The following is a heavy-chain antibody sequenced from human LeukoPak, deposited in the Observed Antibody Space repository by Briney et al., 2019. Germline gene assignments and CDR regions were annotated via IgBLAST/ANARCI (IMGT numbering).Heavy chain of an antibody. Sequence: GGSLRLSCAASGLTVSSNYMSWVRQAPGKGLEWVSVIYSGGNTYYADSVKGRFTISRDNSKNTLYLQMNSLRAEDTAVYYCARAVTSGYSSSLFDYWGQGTLVIVSS. V-gene: IGHV3-53*01. D-gene: IGHD6-13*01. CDR1: GLTVSSNY. J-gene: IGHJ4*02. CDR2: IYSGGNT. CDR3: ARAVTSGYSSSLFDY.